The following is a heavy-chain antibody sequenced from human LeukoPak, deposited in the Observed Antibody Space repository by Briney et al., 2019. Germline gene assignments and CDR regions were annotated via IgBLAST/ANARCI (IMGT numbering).Heavy chain of an antibody. D-gene: IGHD6-13*01. CDR3: ASPPSGQQLGGSKYFQH. CDR2: IIPIFGTA. CDR1: GGTFSSYA. J-gene: IGHJ1*01. V-gene: IGHV1-69*13. Sequence: GASVKVSCKASGGTFSSYAISWVRQAPGQGLEWMGGIIPIFGTANYAQKFQSRVTITADESTSTAYMELSSLRSEDTAVYYCASPPSGQQLGGSKYFQHWGQGTLVTVSS.